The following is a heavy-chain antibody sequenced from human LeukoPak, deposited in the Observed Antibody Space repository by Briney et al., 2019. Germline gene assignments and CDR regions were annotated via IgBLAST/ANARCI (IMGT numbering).Heavy chain of an antibody. Sequence: SETLSLTCAVYGGSFSGYYWSWIRQPPGKGLEWIGEINHSGSTNYNPSLKSRVTISVDTSKNQFSLKLSSVTGADTAVYYCARGVLPPSSSTSYDSDYWGQGTLVTVSS. CDR1: GGSFSGYY. CDR3: ARGVLPPSSSTSYDSDY. D-gene: IGHD2-2*01. J-gene: IGHJ4*02. V-gene: IGHV4-34*01. CDR2: INHSGST.